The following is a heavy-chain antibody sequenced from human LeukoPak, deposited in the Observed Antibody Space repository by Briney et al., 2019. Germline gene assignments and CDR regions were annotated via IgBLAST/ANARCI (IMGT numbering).Heavy chain of an antibody. CDR1: GFTFSNYE. CDR2: ISSSGRAI. J-gene: IGHJ3*02. V-gene: IGHV3-48*03. D-gene: IGHD2-15*01. Sequence: PGGSLRLSCAASGFTFSNYEINWVRQAPGKGLEWVSYISSSGRAIYYADSVKGRFTISRDNAKNSLYLQMNSLRAEDTAVYYCARYCSGGSCSFGAFDIWGQGTMVTVSS. CDR3: ARYCSGGSCSFGAFDI.